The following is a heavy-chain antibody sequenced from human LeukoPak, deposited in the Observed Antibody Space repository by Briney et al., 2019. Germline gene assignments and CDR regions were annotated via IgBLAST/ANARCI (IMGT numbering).Heavy chain of an antibody. CDR2: ITGSSTYI. J-gene: IGHJ5*02. Sequence: GGSLRLSCAVSGFTFSSYSTNWVRQAPGKGLEWVSSITGSSTYIYYADSVKGRFTISRDNAKNSLYLQMNNLGAEDTAVYYCARDLTVTSTCWFDLWGQGTLVTVSS. V-gene: IGHV3-21*01. CDR1: GFTFSSYS. CDR3: ARDLTVTSTCWFDL. D-gene: IGHD4-11*01.